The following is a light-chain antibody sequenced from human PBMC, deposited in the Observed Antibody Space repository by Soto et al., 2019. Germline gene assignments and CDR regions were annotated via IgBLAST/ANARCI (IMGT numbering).Light chain of an antibody. Sequence: EIVLTQSQATLYLSPGERATLSCRASQSVSSYLAWYQQKPGQAPTLLIYDASNRATGIPARFSVSGSGTDFTLTISRLDTEDFAVYDGQQRSNWPLTFCGGTKVDI. V-gene: IGKV3-11*01. J-gene: IGKJ4*01. CDR3: QQRSNWPLT. CDR1: QSVSSY. CDR2: DAS.